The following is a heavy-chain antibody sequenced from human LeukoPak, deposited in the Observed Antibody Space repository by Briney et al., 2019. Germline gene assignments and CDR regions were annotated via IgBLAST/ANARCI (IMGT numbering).Heavy chain of an antibody. CDR2: ITGGGDAT. Sequence: GGSLRLSCAASGFTFSNPAMSWVRQAPGKGLEWVSTITGGGDATDYAASVKGRFTVSRDNSKNTLYLQMNSLRAEDTAVNYCAKAGTPGIPFDYWGQGTLVTVSS. CDR3: AKAGTPGIPFDY. V-gene: IGHV3-23*01. CDR1: GFTFSNPA. J-gene: IGHJ4*02. D-gene: IGHD3-10*01.